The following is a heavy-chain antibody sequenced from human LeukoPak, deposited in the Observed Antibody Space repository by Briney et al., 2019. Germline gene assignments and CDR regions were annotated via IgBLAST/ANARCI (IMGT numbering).Heavy chain of an antibody. CDR1: GGSISSYY. D-gene: IGHD4-17*01. Sequence: SETLSLTCTVSGGSISSYYWSWIRQPAGKGLEWIGRIYTSGSTNYNPSLKSRVTMSVDTSKDQFSLKLSSVTAADTAVYYCARPGRDYGAFDIWGQGTMVTVSS. J-gene: IGHJ3*02. V-gene: IGHV4-4*07. CDR2: IYTSGST. CDR3: ARPGRDYGAFDI.